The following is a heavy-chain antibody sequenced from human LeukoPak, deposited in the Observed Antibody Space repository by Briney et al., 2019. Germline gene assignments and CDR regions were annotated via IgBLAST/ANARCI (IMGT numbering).Heavy chain of an antibody. D-gene: IGHD6-13*01. CDR3: ARVGSWFQNN. V-gene: IGHV3-21*01. CDR1: GFIFKTYS. CDR2: ISTYGSYI. Sequence: PGGSLRLSCAASGFIFKTYSMNWVRQAPGKGLEWVSSISTYGSYIYYADSVKGRFTISRDNAKNSLYLQMNSLRAEDTAVYYCARVGSWFQNNWGQGTLVTVSS. J-gene: IGHJ4*02.